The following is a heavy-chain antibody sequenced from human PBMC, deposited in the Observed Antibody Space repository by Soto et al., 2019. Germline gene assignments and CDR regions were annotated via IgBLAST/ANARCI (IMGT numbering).Heavy chain of an antibody. CDR3: ARGIAADRSEFDY. CDR2: MNPNSGNT. Sequence: GASLKVSCKASGYTFTSYDINWVRQATGQGLEWMGWMNPNSGNTGYAQKFQGRVTMTRNTSISTAYMELSSLRSEDTAVYYCARGIAADRSEFDYWGQGTLVTVSS. V-gene: IGHV1-8*01. CDR1: GYTFTSYD. D-gene: IGHD6-13*01. J-gene: IGHJ4*02.